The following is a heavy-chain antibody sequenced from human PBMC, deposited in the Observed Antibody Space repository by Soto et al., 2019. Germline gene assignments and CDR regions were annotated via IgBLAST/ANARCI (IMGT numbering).Heavy chain of an antibody. D-gene: IGHD3-10*01. CDR2: VNPIVGMS. CDR3: ATSYGSGSTHFDP. CDR1: GGTFNFYT. V-gene: IGHV1-69*02. Sequence: QVQLVQSGAEVMKPGSSVRVSCTTSGGTFNFYTINWVRQAPGQGLEWVGRVNPIVGMSNSAQKFQGRVTITADKSTNIADMDLTRLKSEDTAVYYCATSYGSGSTHFDPWGQGTLVTVSS. J-gene: IGHJ5*02.